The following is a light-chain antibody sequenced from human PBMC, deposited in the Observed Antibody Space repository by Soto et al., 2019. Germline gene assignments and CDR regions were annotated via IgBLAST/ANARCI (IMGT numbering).Light chain of an antibody. J-gene: IGLJ2*01. Sequence: CTGTSSDVGGYNYVSWYQQHPGKAPKLMIYDVSNRPSGVSNRFSGSKSVNTASLTISGLQAEDEADYYCSSYTSSSTVVFGGGTKLTVL. CDR2: DVS. V-gene: IGLV2-14*03. CDR3: SSYTSSSTVV. CDR1: SSDVGGYNY.